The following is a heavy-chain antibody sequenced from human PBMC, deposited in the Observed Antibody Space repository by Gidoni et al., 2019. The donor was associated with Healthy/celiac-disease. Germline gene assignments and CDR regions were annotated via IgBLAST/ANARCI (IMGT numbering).Heavy chain of an antibody. Sequence: EVQLVQSGAEVKQPGESLRISCKGSGYSFPSYWIHWVRQMPGKGLEWMGRIDRSDSYTNYSPSFQGHVTISADKSISTAYLQWSSLKASDTAMYYCARHSSFLYYYDSSPAGMDVWGQGTTVTVSS. V-gene: IGHV5-10-1*03. CDR2: IDRSDSYT. CDR1: GYSFPSYW. CDR3: ARHSSFLYYYDSSPAGMDV. D-gene: IGHD3-22*01. J-gene: IGHJ6*02.